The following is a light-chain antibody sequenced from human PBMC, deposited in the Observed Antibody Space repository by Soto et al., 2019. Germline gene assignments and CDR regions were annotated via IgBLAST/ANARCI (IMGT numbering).Light chain of an antibody. V-gene: IGKV1-6*01. CDR2: AAS. CDR1: QGIRND. J-gene: IGKJ2*01. Sequence: AIPMTQSPSSLSASVGDRVTITCRASQGIRNDLGWYQQKPGKAPKLLIYAASTLHSGVPSRFTGSGSDTDFTLTISSLQPEDFATYYCLQDYIYPYTFGQGTRLEIK. CDR3: LQDYIYPYT.